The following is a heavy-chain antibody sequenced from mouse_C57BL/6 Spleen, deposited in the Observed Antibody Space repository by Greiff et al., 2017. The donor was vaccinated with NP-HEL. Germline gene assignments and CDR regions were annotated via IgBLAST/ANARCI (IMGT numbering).Heavy chain of an antibody. CDR1: GYTFTEYT. V-gene: IGHV1-62-2*01. D-gene: IGHD2-3*01. CDR2: FYPGSGST. Sequence: VQLQQSGAELVKPGASVKLSCKASGYTFTEYTIHWVKQRSGQGLEWIGWFYPGSGSTTYNEKFKDKATLTADKSSRTVYMELSRLTSEYSAVYFCARHGPDGCYFDYWGQGTTLTVSS. J-gene: IGHJ2*01. CDR3: ARHGPDGCYFDY.